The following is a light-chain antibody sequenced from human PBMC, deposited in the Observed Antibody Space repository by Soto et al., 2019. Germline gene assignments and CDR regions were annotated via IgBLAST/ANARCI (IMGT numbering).Light chain of an antibody. Sequence: DIPLTQSPSFLSASVGDRVTITCRASQGISRYVAWYQQRPGRAPRLLIYAASTLQSGVPSRFSGSGSGTEFTLTISSLQPEDFATYYCQQLNSYPRTFGQGTKVEIK. CDR2: AAS. CDR1: QGISRY. J-gene: IGKJ1*01. CDR3: QQLNSYPRT. V-gene: IGKV1-9*01.